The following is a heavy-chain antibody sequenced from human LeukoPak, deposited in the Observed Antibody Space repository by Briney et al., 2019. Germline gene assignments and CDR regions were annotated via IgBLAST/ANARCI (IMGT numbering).Heavy chain of an antibody. D-gene: IGHD3-10*01. CDR1: GFTFSSYG. Sequence: GSLRLFCAASGFTFSSYGMHWVRQAPGKGLEWVAVISYDGSNKYYADSVKGRFTISRDNSKNTLYLQMNSLRAEDTAVYYCAKSPYYYGSGSYPFLDYWGQGTLVTVSS. V-gene: IGHV3-30*18. CDR3: AKSPYYYGSGSYPFLDY. CDR2: ISYDGSNK. J-gene: IGHJ4*02.